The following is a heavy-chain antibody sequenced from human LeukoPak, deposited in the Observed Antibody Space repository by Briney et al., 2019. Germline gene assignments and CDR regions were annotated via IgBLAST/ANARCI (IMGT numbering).Heavy chain of an antibody. CDR3: ARPVGYYYYYMDV. CDR2: IRYDGGNK. CDR1: GFTFSTYS. D-gene: IGHD4-23*01. V-gene: IGHV3-30*02. J-gene: IGHJ6*03. Sequence: PGGSLRPSCEVSGFTFSTYSTNWVRQAPGKGLEWVASIRYDGGNKYYADSVKGRFTISRDNSKNTLYLQMNSLRAEDTAVYYCARPVGYYYYYMDVWGKGTTVTISS.